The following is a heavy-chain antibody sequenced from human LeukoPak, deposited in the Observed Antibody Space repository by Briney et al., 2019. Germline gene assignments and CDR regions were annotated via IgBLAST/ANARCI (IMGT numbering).Heavy chain of an antibody. D-gene: IGHD3-10*01. V-gene: IGHV3-49*04. Sequence: RPGGSLRLSCTASGFTFGDYAMSWVRQAPGKGLEWVGFIRSKAYGGTTEYAASVKGRFTISRDDFKSIAYLQMNSLKTEDTAVYYCTREVAVAWYGENFDYWGQGTLVTVSS. J-gene: IGHJ4*02. CDR1: GFTFGDYA. CDR2: IRSKAYGGTT. CDR3: TREVAVAWYGENFDY.